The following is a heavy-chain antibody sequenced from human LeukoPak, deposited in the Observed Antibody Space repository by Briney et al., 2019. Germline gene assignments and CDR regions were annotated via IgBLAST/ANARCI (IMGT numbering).Heavy chain of an antibody. CDR1: GGTFSSYG. CDR2: ISAYNGNT. J-gene: IGHJ4*02. Sequence: GASVKVSCKASGGTFSSYGISWVRQAPGQGLEWMGWISAYNGNTNYAQKLQGRVTMTTDTSTSTAYMELRSLRSDDTAVYYCARVVYSDRCYDYWGQGTLVTVSS. V-gene: IGHV1-18*01. D-gene: IGHD2-15*01. CDR3: ARVVYSDRCYDY.